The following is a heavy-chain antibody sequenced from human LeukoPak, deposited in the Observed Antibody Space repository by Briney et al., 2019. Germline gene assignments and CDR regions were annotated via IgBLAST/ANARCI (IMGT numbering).Heavy chain of an antibody. CDR1: GFTFSSYG. D-gene: IGHD3-3*01. CDR3: AGQLELLFLEWLFDY. Sequence: GRSLRLSCAVSGFTFSSYGMQWVRQAPGKGLEWVAVISYDGSNKYYADSVKGRFTISRDNSKNTLYLQMNSLRAEDTAVYYCAGQLELLFLEWLFDYWGQGTLVTVSS. J-gene: IGHJ4*02. V-gene: IGHV3-30*03. CDR2: ISYDGSNK.